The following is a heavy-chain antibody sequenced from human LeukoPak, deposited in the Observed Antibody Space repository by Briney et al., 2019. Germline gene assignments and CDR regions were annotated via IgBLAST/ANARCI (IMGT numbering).Heavy chain of an antibody. CDR1: GGTFSSYA. J-gene: IGHJ5*02. D-gene: IGHD4-23*01. CDR2: MIPIFGTA. V-gene: IGHV1-69*13. CDR3: ARGRWRRGSATHYWFDP. Sequence: SVKVSCKASGGTFSSYAISWVRQAPGQGLEWMGGMIPIFGTANYAQKFQGRVTITADESTSTAYMELSSLRSEDTAVYYCARGRWRRGSATHYWFDPWGQGTLVTVSS.